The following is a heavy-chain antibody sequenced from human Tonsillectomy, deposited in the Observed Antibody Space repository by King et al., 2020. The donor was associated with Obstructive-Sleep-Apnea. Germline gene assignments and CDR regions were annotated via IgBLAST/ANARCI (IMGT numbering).Heavy chain of an antibody. V-gene: IGHV3-30*02. J-gene: IGHJ4*02. Sequence: VQLVQSGGGVVQPGGSLRLSCAASGFTFSTYVMHWVRQAPGKGLEWVAFIHYDGIVIYYVVSVKGRFTISRDNSKNTLYLQMNSLRPEDTAVYYCANQYDYIWGTFDYWGQGTLVTVSS. CDR2: IHYDGIVI. CDR1: GFTFSTYV. D-gene: IGHD3-16*01. CDR3: ANQYDYIWGTFDY.